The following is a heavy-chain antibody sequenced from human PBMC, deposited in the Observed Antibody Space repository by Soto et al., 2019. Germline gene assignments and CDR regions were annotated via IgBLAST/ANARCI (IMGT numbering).Heavy chain of an antibody. CDR1: GFIFSPYG. Sequence: EVQLVESGGGLVKPGGSLRLSCAASGFIFSPYGMNWVRQAPGKGLEWVSSISSSSSYIYYADSVKGRFTISRDNAKNSLYLQMNSLRAEDTAVYYCARVGGFRETYFDYWGQGTLVTVSS. J-gene: IGHJ4*02. CDR2: ISSSSSYI. CDR3: ARVGGFRETYFDY. D-gene: IGHD3-10*01. V-gene: IGHV3-21*01.